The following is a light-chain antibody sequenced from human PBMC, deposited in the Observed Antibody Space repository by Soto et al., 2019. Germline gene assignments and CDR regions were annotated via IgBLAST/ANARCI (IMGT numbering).Light chain of an antibody. V-gene: IGLV1-44*01. CDR1: SSNIGGNT. CDR2: SNI. CDR3: AAWDDSLSYV. J-gene: IGLJ1*01. Sequence: QSVLTQPPSASGTPGQRVTISCSGSSSNIGGNTVKWYQQLPGTAPKLLIYSNIQRPSGVPDRFSGSKSGTSASLAISGLQSEDEADDYCAAWDDSLSYVFGTGTKLTVL.